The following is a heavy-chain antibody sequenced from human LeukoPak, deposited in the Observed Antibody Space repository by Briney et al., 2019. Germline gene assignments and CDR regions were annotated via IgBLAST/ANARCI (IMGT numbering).Heavy chain of an antibody. CDR2: INHSGST. CDR1: GGSFSGYY. Sequence: SETLSLTCAVYGGSFSGYYWSWIRQPPGKGLEWIGEINHSGSTNYNPSLKGRVTVSVDTSKNQFSLKVSSVTAADTAVYYCARGNGDIVVVPAAIRHYYYYMDVWGKGTTVTVSS. V-gene: IGHV4-34*01. D-gene: IGHD2-2*02. CDR3: ARGNGDIVVVPAAIRHYYYYMDV. J-gene: IGHJ6*03.